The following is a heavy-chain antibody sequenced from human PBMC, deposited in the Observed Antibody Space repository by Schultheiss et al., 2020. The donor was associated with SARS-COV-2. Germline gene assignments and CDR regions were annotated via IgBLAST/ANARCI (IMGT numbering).Heavy chain of an antibody. CDR2: ISSSSSYI. V-gene: IGHV3-21*01. CDR1: GFTVSSNY. Sequence: GGSLRLSCAACGFTVSSNYMSWVRQAPGKGLEWVSSISSSSSYIYYADSVKGRFTISRDNAKNSLYLQMNSLRAEDTAVYYCARSGVKRITIFGVVIRGGDYYYGMDVWGQGTTVTVSS. D-gene: IGHD3-3*01. CDR3: ARSGVKRITIFGVVIRGGDYYYGMDV. J-gene: IGHJ6*02.